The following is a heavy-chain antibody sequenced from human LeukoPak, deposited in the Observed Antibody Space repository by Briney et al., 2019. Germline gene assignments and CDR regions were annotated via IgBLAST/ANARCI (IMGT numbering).Heavy chain of an antibody. V-gene: IGHV1-8*01. Sequence: ASVKVSCKASGYTFTSYDINWVRQATGQGLEWMGWMNPNSGNTGYAQKFQGRVTMTRNTSISTAYMELSSLRSEDTAVYYCARDFFAFGGVIALLDYWGQGTLVTVSS. CDR3: ARDFFAFGGVIALLDY. D-gene: IGHD3-16*02. J-gene: IGHJ4*02. CDR2: MNPNSGNT. CDR1: GYTFTSYD.